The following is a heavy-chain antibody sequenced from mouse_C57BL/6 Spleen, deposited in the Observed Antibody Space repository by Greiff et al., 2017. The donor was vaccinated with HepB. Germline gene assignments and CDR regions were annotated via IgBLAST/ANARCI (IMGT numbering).Heavy chain of an antibody. CDR2: IYPGDGDT. J-gene: IGHJ2*01. V-gene: IGHV1-82*01. CDR1: GYAFSSSW. CDR3: ASKDYYGSSYGFGY. D-gene: IGHD1-1*01. Sequence: VQVVESGPELVKPGASVKISCKASGYAFSSSWMNWVKQRPGKGLGWIGRIYPGDGDTNYNGKFKGKATLTADKSSSTAYMPLSSLTSEDSAVYFCASKDYYGSSYGFGYWGQGTTLTVSS.